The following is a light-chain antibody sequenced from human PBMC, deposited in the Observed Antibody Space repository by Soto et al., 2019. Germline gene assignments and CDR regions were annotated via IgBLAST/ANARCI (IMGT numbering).Light chain of an antibody. CDR3: GADQGRGRNFVYV. CDR2: VGTGGIVG. J-gene: IGLJ1*01. Sequence: QSVLTQPPSASASLGASVTLTCTLSSGYSNYKVDWYQQRPGKGPRFVMRVGTGGIVGSKGDGIPDRFSVLGSGLNRYLTKKNTREEDGCDYQCGADQGRGRNFVYVFETGTKLTPL. CDR1: SGYSNYK. V-gene: IGLV9-49*01.